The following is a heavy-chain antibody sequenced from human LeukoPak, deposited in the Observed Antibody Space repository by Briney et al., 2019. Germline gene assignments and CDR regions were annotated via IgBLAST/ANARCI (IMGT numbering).Heavy chain of an antibody. V-gene: IGHV4-59*12. CDR1: GGSISSYY. Sequence: PSETLSLTCTVSGGSISSYYWSWIRQPPGKGLEWIGYIYYSGSTYYNPSLKSRVTISVDTSKNQFSLKLSSVTAADTAVYYCARAGTIVRFDYWGQGTLVTVSS. CDR2: IYYSGST. J-gene: IGHJ4*02. D-gene: IGHD1-14*01. CDR3: ARAGTIVRFDY.